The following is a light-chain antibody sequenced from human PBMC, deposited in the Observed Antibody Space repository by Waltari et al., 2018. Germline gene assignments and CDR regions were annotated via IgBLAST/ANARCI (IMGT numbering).Light chain of an antibody. V-gene: IGLV2-14*01. CDR2: EVS. CDR1: SGDIGGYNY. CDR3: SSYSTSSTLVV. Sequence: QSALTQPASVSGSPGQSITISCTGTSGDIGGYNYVSWYQPHPDKVPKLIIFEVSDRPSGVSNRFSGSRSGNTASLTISGIQAEDEADYYCSSYSTSSTLVVFGGGTKLTVL. J-gene: IGLJ2*01.